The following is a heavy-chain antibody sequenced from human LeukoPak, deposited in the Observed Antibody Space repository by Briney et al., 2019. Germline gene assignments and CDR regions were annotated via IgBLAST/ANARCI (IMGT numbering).Heavy chain of an antibody. CDR2: INPNTGGT. D-gene: IGHD2-2*01. Sequence: ASVKVSCKASGYTFTGYYIHLVRHPPGQGLELMGFINPNTGGTNYAQKFQGRVTMIRDTSISTAYMQLSRLRSDDTAVYYCARSIPAATLFDYWGQGTLVTVSS. V-gene: IGHV1-2*02. J-gene: IGHJ4*02. CDR1: GYTFTGYY. CDR3: ARSIPAATLFDY.